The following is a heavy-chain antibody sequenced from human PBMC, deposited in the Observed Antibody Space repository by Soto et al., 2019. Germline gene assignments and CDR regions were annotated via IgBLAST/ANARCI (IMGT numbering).Heavy chain of an antibody. CDR1: GFTFRTYA. Sequence: QTGGSLRLSCAASGFTFRTYAMSWVRQAPGKGLEWVSTISGNGGTSYADFVRGRFTISRDNSKNTLYLQMNSLRAEDTAIYYCAKDAPGSGWLSDYWGQGTRVTVPS. D-gene: IGHD3-22*01. J-gene: IGHJ4*02. CDR2: ISGNGGT. CDR3: AKDAPGSGWLSDY. V-gene: IGHV3-23*01.